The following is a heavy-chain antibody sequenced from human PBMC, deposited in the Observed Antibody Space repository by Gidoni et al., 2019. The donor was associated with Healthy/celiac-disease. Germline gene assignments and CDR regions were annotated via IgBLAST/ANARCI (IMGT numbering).Heavy chain of an antibody. Sequence: QVQLVQSGAEVKKPGASVKVSCTASGYTFTSYGISWLRQAPGQGREWMGWISAYNGNTNDAQKLQGRVTMITDTSMSTAYMELRSLRSDDTAVYYCARDDPVYYDSSGYERFDPWGQGTLVTVSS. CDR3: ARDDPVYYDSSGYERFDP. D-gene: IGHD3-22*01. CDR1: GYTFTSYG. V-gene: IGHV1-18*01. CDR2: ISAYNGNT. J-gene: IGHJ5*02.